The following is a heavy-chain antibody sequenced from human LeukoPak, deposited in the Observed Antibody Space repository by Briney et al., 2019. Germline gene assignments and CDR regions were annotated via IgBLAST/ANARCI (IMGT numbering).Heavy chain of an antibody. J-gene: IGHJ4*01. CDR1: GFTFSSYA. V-gene: IGHV3-30-3*01. CDR2: ISYDGSNK. Sequence: GGSLRLSCAASGFTFSSYAMHWVRQAPGKGLEWVAVISYDGSNKYYADSVKGRFTISRDNSKNTLYLQMNSLRAEDTAVYYCAXXSXXXXXDYWXXGTLVTVS. CDR3: AXXSXXXXXDY.